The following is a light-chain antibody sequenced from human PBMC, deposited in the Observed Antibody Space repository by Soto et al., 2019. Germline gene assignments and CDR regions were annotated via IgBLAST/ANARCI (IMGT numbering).Light chain of an antibody. CDR1: GSDVGNYVF. Sequence: QSVLTQPASVSGSPGQSITISCTGTGSDVGNYVFVSWYQQYPGKAPKLIIFEVSNRPSGVSDRFSGSKSGSTASPSISGLQSEDEADYYCVSYTSTSTLVFGTGTKVTVL. V-gene: IGLV2-14*01. CDR2: EVS. CDR3: VSYTSTSTLV. J-gene: IGLJ1*01.